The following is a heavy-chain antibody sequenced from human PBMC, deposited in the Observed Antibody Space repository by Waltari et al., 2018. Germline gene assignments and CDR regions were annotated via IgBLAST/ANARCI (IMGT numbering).Heavy chain of an antibody. CDR1: GFTLRNYW. V-gene: IGHV3-7*01. CDR2: RNKDGSER. D-gene: IGHD1-1*01. Sequence: EVQLVESGGGLAHPGGSLTLSCVGSGFTLRNYWMTWVRQAPGKGLEWVATRNKDGSERYYVDSVRGRFIISKDDAKNSLSLEMNILAVEDTAIYYCARDSPDKHWKFFGNDHWGQGTLVNVSP. CDR3: ARDSPDKHWKFFGNDH. J-gene: IGHJ4*02.